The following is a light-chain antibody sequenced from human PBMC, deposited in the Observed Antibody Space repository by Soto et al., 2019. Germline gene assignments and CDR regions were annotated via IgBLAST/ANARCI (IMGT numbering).Light chain of an antibody. Sequence: DIQMTQSPSTLSASVGDRVTITCRASQSISSWLAWYQQKPGKAPKLLSYDASSLKSGVPSRFSGSGSRTEFTPTISSLQPDEFTTYYCQQYNSYWTFGQGTMVQIK. CDR3: QQYNSYWT. V-gene: IGKV1-5*01. CDR2: DAS. J-gene: IGKJ1*01. CDR1: QSISSW.